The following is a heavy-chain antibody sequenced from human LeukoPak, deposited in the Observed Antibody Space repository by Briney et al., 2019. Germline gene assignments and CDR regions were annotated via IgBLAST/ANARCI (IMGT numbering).Heavy chain of an antibody. CDR2: INPNSGGT. CDR1: GYTFTGYY. J-gene: IGHJ4*02. D-gene: IGHD1-26*01. V-gene: IGHV1-2*02. CDR3: ARAPWGRADYFDY. Sequence: ASVKVSCKASGYTFTGYYMHWVRQAPGQGLEWMGWINPNSGGTNYAQKFQGRVTMTRDTSISTAYMELSRLRSDDTAVYYCARAPWGRADYFDYWGQGTLVTVSS.